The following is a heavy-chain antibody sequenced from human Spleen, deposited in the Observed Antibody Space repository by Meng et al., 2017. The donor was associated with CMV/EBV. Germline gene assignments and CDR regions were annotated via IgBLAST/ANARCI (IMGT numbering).Heavy chain of an antibody. CDR3: ARGVTTASSWFDP. Sequence: VQLQQWGAGLLKPSGTRSLTCAVYGGSFSGYYWSWIRQPPGKGLEWIGEINHSGSTNYNPSLKSRVTISVDTSKNQFSPKLSSVTAADTAVYYCARGVTTASSWFDPWGQGTLVTVSS. CDR2: INHSGST. V-gene: IGHV4-34*01. D-gene: IGHD4-17*01. CDR1: GGSFSGYY. J-gene: IGHJ5*02.